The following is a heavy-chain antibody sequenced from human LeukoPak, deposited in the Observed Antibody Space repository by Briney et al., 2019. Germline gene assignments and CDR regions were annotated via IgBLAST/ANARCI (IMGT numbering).Heavy chain of an antibody. V-gene: IGHV5-51*01. D-gene: IGHD4-23*01. CDR3: ARLLYGGNSGYYFDH. J-gene: IGHJ4*02. CDR2: INPGDSET. Sequence: PGESLKISCQGSGYTFTNYWIGWVRQMPGKGLEWMGSINPGDSETKYSPSFQGQVTISADKSISTAYLQWSSLKASDTAMYYCARLLYGGNSGYYFDHWGQGTLVTVSS. CDR1: GYTFTNYW.